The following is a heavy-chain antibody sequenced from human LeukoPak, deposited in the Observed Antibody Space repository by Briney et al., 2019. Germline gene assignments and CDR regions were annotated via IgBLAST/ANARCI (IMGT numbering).Heavy chain of an antibody. CDR1: GGSISTYY. CDR3: ARGGSSGWFDFDY. J-gene: IGHJ4*02. CDR2: IYHDGST. V-gene: IGHV4-59*01. D-gene: IGHD6-19*01. Sequence: SETLSLTCTVSGGSISTYYWSWLRQPPGKGLEWIGYIYHDGSTNYNPSLKSRVTISVDTSKDQFSLKLTSVTAADTAVYYCARGGSSGWFDFDYWGQGTLVTVSS.